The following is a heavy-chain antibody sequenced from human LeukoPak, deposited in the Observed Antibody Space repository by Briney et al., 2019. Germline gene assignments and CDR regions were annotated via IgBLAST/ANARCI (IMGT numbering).Heavy chain of an antibody. CDR2: IYYSGGT. Sequence: ASETLSLTCTVSGGSISSYYWSWIRQPPGKGLEWIGYIYYSGGTNYNPSLKSRVTISVDTSKNQFSLKLSSVTAADTAVYYCARCDRYGGNTEFLFDYWGQGTLVTVSS. CDR1: GGSISSYY. J-gene: IGHJ4*02. V-gene: IGHV4-59*01. D-gene: IGHD4-23*01. CDR3: ARCDRYGGNTEFLFDY.